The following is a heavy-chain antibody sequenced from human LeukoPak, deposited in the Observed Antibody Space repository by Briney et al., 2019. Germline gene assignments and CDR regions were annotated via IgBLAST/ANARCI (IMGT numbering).Heavy chain of an antibody. CDR3: ARASLVVAAATGMDV. J-gene: IGHJ6*03. CDR2: IYYSGST. Sequence: PSETLSLTCTVSGGSISSYYWSWIRQPPGKGLEWIGYIYYSGSTNYNPPLKSRVTISVDTSKNQFSLKLTSVTAADTAVYYCARASLVVAAATGMDVWGKGTTVTVSS. V-gene: IGHV4-59*01. D-gene: IGHD2-2*01. CDR1: GGSISSYY.